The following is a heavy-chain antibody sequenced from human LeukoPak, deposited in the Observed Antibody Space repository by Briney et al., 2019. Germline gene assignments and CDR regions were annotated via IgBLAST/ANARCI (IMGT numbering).Heavy chain of an antibody. Sequence: SETLSLTCTVSGGSISSSSYYWGWIRQPPGKGLEWIGSIYYSGSTYYNPSLKSRVTISVDTSKNQFSLKLSSVTAADTAVYYCARLGIYQLLSGGFDYWGQGTLVTVSS. V-gene: IGHV4-39*01. J-gene: IGHJ4*02. CDR2: IYYSGST. CDR3: ARLGIYQLLSGGFDY. D-gene: IGHD2-2*01. CDR1: GGSISSSSYY.